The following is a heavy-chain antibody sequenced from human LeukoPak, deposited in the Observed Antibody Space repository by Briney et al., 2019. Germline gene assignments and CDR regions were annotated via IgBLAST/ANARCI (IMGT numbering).Heavy chain of an antibody. J-gene: IGHJ4*02. CDR1: GVSFSGYY. CDR2: IYYSGST. V-gene: IGHV4-31*11. Sequence: PSETLSLTCAVYGVSFSGYYWSWIRQHPGKGLEWIGYIYYSGSTYYNPSLKSRVTISVDTSKNQFSLKLSSVTAADTAVYYCASAYYYDSSGYNDYWGQGTLVTVSS. CDR3: ASAYYYDSSGYNDY. D-gene: IGHD3-22*01.